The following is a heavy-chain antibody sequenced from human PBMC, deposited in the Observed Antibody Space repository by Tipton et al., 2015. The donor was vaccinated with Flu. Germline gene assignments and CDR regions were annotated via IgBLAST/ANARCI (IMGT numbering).Heavy chain of an antibody. J-gene: IGHJ4*02. CDR1: GGSISNYY. D-gene: IGHD2-21*02. V-gene: IGHV4-4*07. CDR2: IYSSGST. Sequence: TLSLTCTVSGGSISNYYWSWIRQPAGKGLEWIGRIYSSGSTNYNPSLKSRVTMSVDTSRNQFSLRLTSVTAADTAVYYCAKGPYRGDWYRFNYWGQGTLVTVSS. CDR3: AKGPYRGDWYRFNY.